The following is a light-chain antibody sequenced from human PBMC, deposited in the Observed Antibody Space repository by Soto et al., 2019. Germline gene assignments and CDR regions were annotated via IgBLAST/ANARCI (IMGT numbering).Light chain of an antibody. V-gene: IGLV2-18*01. CDR1: SSDVGSYNR. CDR2: EVS. CDR3: SLYTSSSTWV. J-gene: IGLJ1*01. Sequence: QSVLTQPPSVSGYPGQSVTISCTGTSSDVGSYNRVSWYQQPPGTAPKLMIYEVSSRPSGVPDRFSGSKSGNTASLTISGLQAEDEADYYCSLYTSSSTWVFGTGTKGTVL.